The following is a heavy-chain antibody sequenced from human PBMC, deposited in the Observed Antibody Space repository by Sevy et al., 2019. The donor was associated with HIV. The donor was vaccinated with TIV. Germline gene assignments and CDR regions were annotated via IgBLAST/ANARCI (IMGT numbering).Heavy chain of an antibody. V-gene: IGHV4-31*03. CDR3: ASAKLGYCRAGSCYPGGSDY. CDR1: GGSISSGGYY. J-gene: IGHJ4*02. D-gene: IGHD2-15*01. Sequence: SETLSLTCTVSGGSISSGGYYWTWIRQHPGKGLEWIGYIFHIGSTYFNPSLKSRVTMSVDTSKNQFSLKLSSVTAADTALYYCASAKLGYCRAGSCYPGGSDYWGQGTLVTVSS. CDR2: IFHIGST.